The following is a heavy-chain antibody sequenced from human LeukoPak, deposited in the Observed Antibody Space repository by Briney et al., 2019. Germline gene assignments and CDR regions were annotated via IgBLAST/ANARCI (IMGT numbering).Heavy chain of an antibody. D-gene: IGHD6-19*01. V-gene: IGHV3-23*01. CDR1: GFTFSRYA. Sequence: GSLRLSCAASGFTFSRYAMSWVRQAPGKGLEWVSGISGSGSGVNTYYADSVKGRFTISRDNSKNTMYLQMNGLRAEDTAVYYCAKGYSSACYDGCDYWGQGTLVTVSS. CDR2: ISGSGSGVNT. J-gene: IGHJ4*02. CDR3: AKGYSSACYDGCDY.